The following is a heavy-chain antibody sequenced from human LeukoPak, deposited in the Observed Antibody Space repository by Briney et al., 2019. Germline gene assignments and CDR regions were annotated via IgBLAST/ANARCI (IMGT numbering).Heavy chain of an antibody. CDR1: GFTFDDYA. Sequence: GRSLGLSRAASGFTFDDYAMHWVRQAPGKGLEWVSGISWNSGSIGYADSVKGRFTISRDNAKNSLYLQMNSLRAEDTALYYCAKDLSTQEGFDYWGQGTLVTVSS. CDR2: ISWNSGSI. D-gene: IGHD1-1*01. V-gene: IGHV3-9*01. CDR3: AKDLSTQEGFDY. J-gene: IGHJ4*02.